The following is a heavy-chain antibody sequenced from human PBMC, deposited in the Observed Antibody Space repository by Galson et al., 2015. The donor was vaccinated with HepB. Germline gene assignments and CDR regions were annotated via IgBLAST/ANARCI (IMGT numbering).Heavy chain of an antibody. CDR3: ARGSLRFSDWLSPGESGMDV. V-gene: IGHV1-18*04. J-gene: IGHJ6*02. Sequence: QSGAEVKKPGASVRVSCVASGYSFTTYGLSWVRQAPGRRPEWMGWINPSNNNAGFAEKFQARVTLTTDATTRTGYMDLRSLRSDDTAVYYCARGSLRFSDWLSPGESGMDVWGQGTTVTVSS. D-gene: IGHD3-9*01. CDR1: GYSFTTYG. CDR2: INPSNNNA.